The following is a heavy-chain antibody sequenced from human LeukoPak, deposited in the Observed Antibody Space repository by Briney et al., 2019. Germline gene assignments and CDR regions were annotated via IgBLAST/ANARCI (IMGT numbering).Heavy chain of an antibody. V-gene: IGHV5-51*01. J-gene: IGHJ4*02. CDR3: ARLGSGLLWFGEPPTCFDY. CDR2: IYPGDSDT. Sequence: GESLKISCKGSGYSFTSYWIGWVRRMPGKGLEWMGIIYPGDSDTRYSASFQGQVTISADKSISTAYLQWSSLKASDTAMYYCARLGSGLLWFGEPPTCFDYWGQGTLVTVSS. D-gene: IGHD3-10*01. CDR1: GYSFTSYW.